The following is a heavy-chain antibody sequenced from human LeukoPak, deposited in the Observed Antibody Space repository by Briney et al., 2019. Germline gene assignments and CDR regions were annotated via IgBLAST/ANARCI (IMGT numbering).Heavy chain of an antibody. J-gene: IGHJ4*02. CDR3: ATDCSSTSCYVWGRDY. CDR1: RFTFSSYW. CDR2: IKQDGSEK. V-gene: IGHV3-7*01. Sequence: PGGSLRLSCAASRFTFSSYWMSWVRQAPGKGLEGVANIKQDGSEKYYVDSVKGRFTISRDNAKNSLYLQMNSLRAEDTAVYYCATDCSSTSCYVWGRDYWGQGTLVTVSS. D-gene: IGHD2-2*01.